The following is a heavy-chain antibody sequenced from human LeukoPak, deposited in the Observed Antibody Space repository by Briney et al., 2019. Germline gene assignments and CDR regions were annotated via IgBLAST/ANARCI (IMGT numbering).Heavy chain of an antibody. CDR3: AKSGYYYGSGSYPRGYFDY. V-gene: IGHV3-23*01. CDR1: GFTFNNYA. D-gene: IGHD3-10*01. Sequence: GGSLRLSCAASGFTFNNYAMNWVRQAPGKGLEWVSSISGGGETTYYADSAKGRFTISRDNSKNTLYLQMNSLRAEDTAVYYCAKSGYYYGSGSYPRGYFDYWGQGTLVTVSS. J-gene: IGHJ4*02. CDR2: ISGGGETT.